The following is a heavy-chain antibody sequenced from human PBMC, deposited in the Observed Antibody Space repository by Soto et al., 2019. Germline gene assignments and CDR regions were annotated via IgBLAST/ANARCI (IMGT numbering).Heavy chain of an antibody. V-gene: IGHV1-8*01. CDR2: MNPNSGNT. D-gene: IGHD5-12*01. CDR1: GYTFTSYD. CDR3: ARGYRGGATIRRDYWFDP. J-gene: IGHJ5*02. Sequence: GASVKVSCKASGYTFTSYDINWVRQATGQGLEWMGWMNPNSGNTGYAQKFQGRVTMTRNTSISTAYMELSSLRSEDTAVYYCARGYRGGATIRRDYWFDPWGQGTLVTVSS.